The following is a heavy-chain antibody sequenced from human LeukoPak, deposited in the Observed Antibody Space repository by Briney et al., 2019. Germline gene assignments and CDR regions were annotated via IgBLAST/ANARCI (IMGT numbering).Heavy chain of an antibody. Sequence: SGTLSLTCAVSGGSISSSNWWSWVRQPPGKGLEWIGEIYHSGSTNYNPSLKSRVTISVDKSKNQFSLKLSSVTAADTAVYYCARALLLSSGSYPFDYWGQGTLVTVSS. D-gene: IGHD1-26*01. CDR3: ARALLLSSGSYPFDY. J-gene: IGHJ4*02. V-gene: IGHV4-4*02. CDR1: GGSISSSNW. CDR2: IYHSGST.